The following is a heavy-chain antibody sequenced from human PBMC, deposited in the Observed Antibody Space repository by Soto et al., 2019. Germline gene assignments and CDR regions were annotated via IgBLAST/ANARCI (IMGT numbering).Heavy chain of an antibody. Sequence: QVQLVQSGAAVRQPASSVKVSCKTSGATFSSYAITWVRQAPGQGLEWMGGIVPTVDTSTYAQKFQGRVTITADKFTNTGYMELSSLRSDDTAVYYCVRVVAIPGYPDNWGQGTLVTVSS. CDR3: VRVVAIPGYPDN. V-gene: IGHV1-69*14. D-gene: IGHD5-12*01. CDR2: IVPTVDTS. CDR1: GATFSSYA. J-gene: IGHJ4*02.